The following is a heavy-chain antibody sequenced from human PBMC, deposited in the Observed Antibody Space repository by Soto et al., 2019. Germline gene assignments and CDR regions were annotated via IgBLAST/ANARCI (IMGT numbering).Heavy chain of an antibody. CDR3: ARGGGWWNAYDY. V-gene: IGHV3-11*01. Sequence: QVQLVETGGGLVKPGGSLRLSCAASGFTFSDNYMSWIGQAPGKGLEWVSYTSNSGSTIYYADSVKGRFTISRDNAKNLLYLQMNSLRAEDTAVYYCARGGGWWNAYDYWGQGTLVTVSS. CDR2: TSNSGSTI. J-gene: IGHJ4*02. CDR1: GFTFSDNY. D-gene: IGHD1-1*01.